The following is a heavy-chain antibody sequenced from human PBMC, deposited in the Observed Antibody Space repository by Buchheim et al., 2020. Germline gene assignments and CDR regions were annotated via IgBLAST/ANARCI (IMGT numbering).Heavy chain of an antibody. Sequence: QVQLVESGGGVVQPGRSLRLSCAASGFTFSSYGMHRVRQAPGKGLEWVAVIWYDGSNKYYADSVKGRFTISRDNSKNTLYLQMNSLRAEDTAVYYCARLHGSYDLFDYWGQGTL. D-gene: IGHD1-26*01. J-gene: IGHJ4*02. CDR2: IWYDGSNK. V-gene: IGHV3-33*01. CDR3: ARLHGSYDLFDY. CDR1: GFTFSSYG.